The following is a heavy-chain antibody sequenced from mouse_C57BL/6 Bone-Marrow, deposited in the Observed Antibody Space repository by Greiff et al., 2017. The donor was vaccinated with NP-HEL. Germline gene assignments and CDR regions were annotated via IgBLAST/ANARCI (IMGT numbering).Heavy chain of an antibody. CDR1: GYTFTEYT. CDR2: FYPGSGSI. V-gene: IGHV1-62-2*01. Sequence: VKLMESGAELVKPGASVKLSCKASGYTFTEYTIHWVKQRSGQGLEWIGWFYPGSGSIKYNEKFKDKATLTADKSSSTVYMERSRLTSEDSAVYFCARHEGEVDSSGSYAYWGQGTLVTVSA. D-gene: IGHD3-2*02. CDR3: ARHEGEVDSSGSYAY. J-gene: IGHJ3*01.